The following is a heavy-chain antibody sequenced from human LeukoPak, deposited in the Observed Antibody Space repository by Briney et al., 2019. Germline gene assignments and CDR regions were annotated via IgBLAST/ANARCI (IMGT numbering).Heavy chain of an antibody. D-gene: IGHD3-10*01. V-gene: IGHV3-23*01. CDR3: ATAVLLRNYYGLGTYYNGAFDI. CDR1: GFTFSSHA. J-gene: IGHJ3*02. CDR2: VSGSGAST. Sequence: GGSLRLSCAASGFTFSSHAMSWVRPAPGKGLKWVSTVSGSGASTYYADSVKGRFSISRDNSDNTLYLHMNSLRAEDTAVYYCATAVLLRNYYGLGTYYNGAFDIWGQGTMVTVSS.